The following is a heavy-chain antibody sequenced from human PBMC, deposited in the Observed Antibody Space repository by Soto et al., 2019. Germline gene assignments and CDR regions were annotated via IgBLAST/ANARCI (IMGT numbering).Heavy chain of an antibody. CDR2: INHSGST. CDR3: ARAPGGPTDNWNDNPNYYYGMDV. D-gene: IGHD1-1*01. Sequence: SETLSLTCAVYGGSFSGYYWSWIRQPPGKGLEWIGEINHSGSTNYNPSLKSRVTISVDTSKNQFSLKLSSVTAADTAVYYCARAPGGPTDNWNDNPNYYYGMDVWGQGTTVTVSS. CDR1: GGSFSGYY. J-gene: IGHJ6*02. V-gene: IGHV4-34*01.